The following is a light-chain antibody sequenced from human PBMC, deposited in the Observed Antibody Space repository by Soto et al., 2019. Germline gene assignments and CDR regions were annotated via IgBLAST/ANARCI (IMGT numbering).Light chain of an antibody. V-gene: IGLV2-14*01. J-gene: IGLJ1*01. Sequence: SVLTQPASVSWSPGQSITISCTGTSSDVGGYNYVSWYQQHPGKAPKLMIYAVSNRPSGVSNRFSGSQSGNTAYLTISGIQAADEADYYCSSETSSRTPSYVCGPGKKVTVL. CDR2: AVS. CDR1: SSDVGGYNY. CDR3: SSETSSRTPSYV.